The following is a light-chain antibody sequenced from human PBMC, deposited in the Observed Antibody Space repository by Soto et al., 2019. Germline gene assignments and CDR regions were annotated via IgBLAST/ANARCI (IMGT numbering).Light chain of an antibody. CDR3: QVWDSSSDLWV. Sequence: SYELTQPPSVSVAPGQTARITCGGNNIGSKSVHWYQQKPGQAPVLVVYEDSDRPSGIPERFSGSNSGNTATLTISRVEAGDEADYYCQVWDSSSDLWVFGGGTKLTVL. V-gene: IGLV3-21*02. CDR2: EDS. CDR1: NIGSKS. J-gene: IGLJ3*02.